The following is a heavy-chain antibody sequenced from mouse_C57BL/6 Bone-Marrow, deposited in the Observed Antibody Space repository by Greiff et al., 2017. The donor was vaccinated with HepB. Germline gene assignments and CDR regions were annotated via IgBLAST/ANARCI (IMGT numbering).Heavy chain of an antibody. V-gene: IGHV3-6*01. CDR3: AREEGLTGTDFDY. J-gene: IGHJ2*01. D-gene: IGHD4-1*01. CDR1: GYSITSGYY. CDR2: ISYDGSN. Sequence: ESGPGLVKPSQSLSLTCSVTGYSITSGYYWNWIRQFPGNKLEWMGYISYDGSNNYNPSLKNRISLTRDTSKNQFFLKLNSVTTEDTATYYCAREEGLTGTDFDYWGQGTTLTVSS.